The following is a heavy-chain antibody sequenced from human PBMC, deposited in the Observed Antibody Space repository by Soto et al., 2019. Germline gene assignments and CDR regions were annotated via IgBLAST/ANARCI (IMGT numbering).Heavy chain of an antibody. CDR3: ARSYYDSSGYYYYFDY. J-gene: IGHJ4*02. D-gene: IGHD3-22*01. CDR1: GYTFSAYY. V-gene: IGHV1-2*04. CDR2: INPNSGGT. Sequence: ASVKVSCKASGYTFSAYYMHWVRQAPGQGLEWMGWINPNSGGTNYAQKFQGWVTMTRDTSISTAYMELSRLRSDDTAVYYCARSYYDSSGYYYYFDYWGQGTLVTVSS.